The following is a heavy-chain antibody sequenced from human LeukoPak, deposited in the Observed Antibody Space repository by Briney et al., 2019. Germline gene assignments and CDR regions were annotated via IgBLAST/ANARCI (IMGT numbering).Heavy chain of an antibody. CDR1: GFTFSSYW. CDR3: ATGSYYKRDDYFDY. V-gene: IGHV3-23*01. J-gene: IGHJ4*02. Sequence: GGSLRLSCAASGFTFSSYWMHWVRQAPGKGLVWVSGISGNGGSTYYADSVKGRFTISRDNSKNTLYLQMNSLRAEDTAVYYCATGSYYKRDDYFDYWGQGTLVTVSS. CDR2: ISGNGGST. D-gene: IGHD3-10*01.